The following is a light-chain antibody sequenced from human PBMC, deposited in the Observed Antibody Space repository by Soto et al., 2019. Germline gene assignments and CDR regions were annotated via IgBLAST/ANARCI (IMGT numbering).Light chain of an antibody. J-gene: IGKJ2*01. CDR3: QVRTDWPPFKYT. CDR2: GVS. Sequence: ENVLTQSPGTLSLSPGARATLSCRASQTLSANFLAWYQQKPGQAPKLVIYGVSRRATGIPDRFSGSGSGTDFTLTIARLEPEDFAMYYCQVRTDWPPFKYTFGQGTKLEVK. V-gene: IGKV3D-20*02. CDR1: QTLSANF.